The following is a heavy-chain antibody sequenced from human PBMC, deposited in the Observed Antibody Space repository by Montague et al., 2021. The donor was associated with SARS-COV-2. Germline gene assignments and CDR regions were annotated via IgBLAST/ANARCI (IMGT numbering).Heavy chain of an antibody. Sequence: SETLSLTCAVSGGSFTGYYWSWLRRSPGKGLEWIAYIYEGGAANYNPSLESRVTISTDTSKNQLSLKVNSVTAADTAVFYCVRDHPYGGPRGAYDIWGQGTVVIVSS. D-gene: IGHD4-23*01. CDR2: IYEGGAA. V-gene: IGHV4-59*01. J-gene: IGHJ3*02. CDR1: GGSFTGYY. CDR3: VRDHPYGGPRGAYDI.